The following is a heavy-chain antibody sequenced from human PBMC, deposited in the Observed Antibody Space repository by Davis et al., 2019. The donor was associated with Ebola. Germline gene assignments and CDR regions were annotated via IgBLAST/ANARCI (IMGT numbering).Heavy chain of an antibody. CDR2: ISYDGSNK. Sequence: GGSLRLSCAASGFTFSSYGMHWVRQAPGKGLEWVAVISYDGSNKYYADSVKGRFTISRDNSKNTLYLQMNSLRAEDTAVYYCAKDERYSSSYEARTFDYWGQGTLVTVSS. V-gene: IGHV3-30*18. J-gene: IGHJ4*02. CDR1: GFTFSSYG. D-gene: IGHD6-6*01. CDR3: AKDERYSSSYEARTFDY.